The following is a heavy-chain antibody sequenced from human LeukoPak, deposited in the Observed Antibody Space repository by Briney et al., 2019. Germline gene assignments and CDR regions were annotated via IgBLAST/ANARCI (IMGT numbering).Heavy chain of an antibody. D-gene: IGHD5-18*01. Sequence: GGSLRLSCVASGLTVSNHWMSWVRQAPGTGLEWVANIKQERGQEYYVDSVKGRFTISKDSAKNSLYLQMNSLRVEDTAMYYCASLDTAKQPLANHWGQGTLVTVSS. CDR2: IKQERGQE. V-gene: IGHV3-7*03. CDR1: GLTVSNHW. J-gene: IGHJ5*02. CDR3: ASLDTAKQPLANH.